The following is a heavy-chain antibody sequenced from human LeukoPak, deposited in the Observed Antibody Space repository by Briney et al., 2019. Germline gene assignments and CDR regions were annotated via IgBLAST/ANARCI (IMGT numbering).Heavy chain of an antibody. Sequence: ASVKVSCKASGYTFTGYYMHWVRQAPGQGLEWMGWINPNSGGTNYAQKFQGRVTMTRDTSISTAYMELSRLTSDDSAVYYCARDGTMSTRAPGGVPDYWGQGTLVTVSS. J-gene: IGHJ4*02. CDR2: INPNSGGT. V-gene: IGHV1-2*02. CDR3: ARDGTMSTRAPGGVPDY. CDR1: GYTFTGYY. D-gene: IGHD3-10*02.